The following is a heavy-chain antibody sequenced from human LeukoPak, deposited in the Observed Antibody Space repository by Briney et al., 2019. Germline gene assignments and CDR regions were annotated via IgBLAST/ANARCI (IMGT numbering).Heavy chain of an antibody. Sequence: SGTLSLTCTVSGGSISSGGYYWSWIRQHPGKGLEWIGYIYYSGSTYYNPSLKSRVTISVDTSKNQFSLKLSSVTAADTAVYYCARRGSGYLDYWGQGTLVTVSS. CDR2: IYYSGST. CDR1: GGSISSGGYY. CDR3: ARRGSGYLDY. J-gene: IGHJ4*02. V-gene: IGHV4-31*03. D-gene: IGHD3-22*01.